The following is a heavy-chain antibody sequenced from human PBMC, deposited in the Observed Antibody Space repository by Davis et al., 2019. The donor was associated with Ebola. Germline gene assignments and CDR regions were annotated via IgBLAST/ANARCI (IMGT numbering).Heavy chain of an antibody. Sequence: GGSLRLSCAASGFTFSDYYMSWIRQAPGKGLEWVSYISSSGSTIYYADSVKGRFTISRDNAKNSLYLQMNSLRAEDTAVYYCARAPTLTTVTYNFDYWGQGTLVTVSS. CDR3: ARAPTLTTVTYNFDY. CDR2: ISSSGSTI. D-gene: IGHD4-17*01. V-gene: IGHV3-11*04. CDR1: GFTFSDYY. J-gene: IGHJ4*02.